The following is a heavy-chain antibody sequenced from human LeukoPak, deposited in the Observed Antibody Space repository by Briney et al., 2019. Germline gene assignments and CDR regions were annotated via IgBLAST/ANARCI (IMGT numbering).Heavy chain of an antibody. CDR2: IIPLFGTA. CDR3: ASSGLGGSGNYHRTWYNWFDP. J-gene: IGHJ5*02. D-gene: IGHD3-10*01. V-gene: IGHV1-69*06. Sequence: GASVKVSCKASGGTFSSYAISWVRQAPGQGLEWMGGIIPLFGTANYGQKSQGRVTITADKSTSTAYMELSSLRSEDTAVYYCASSGLGGSGNYHRTWYNWFDPWGQGTLITVSS. CDR1: GGTFSSYA.